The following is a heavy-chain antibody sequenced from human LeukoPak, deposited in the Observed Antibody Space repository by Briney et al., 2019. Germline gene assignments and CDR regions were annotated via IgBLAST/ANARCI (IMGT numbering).Heavy chain of an antibody. J-gene: IGHJ4*02. CDR3: ARDRDMITFGGVIADY. CDR2: ISAYNGNT. Sequence: ASVKVSCKASGYTFTSYGISWVRQAPGQGLEWMGWISAYNGNTNYAQKFQGRVTMTTDTSTSTAYMELRSLRSDDTAVYYCARDRDMITFGGVIADYWGQGTLVTVSS. CDR1: GYTFTSYG. V-gene: IGHV1-18*04. D-gene: IGHD3-16*02.